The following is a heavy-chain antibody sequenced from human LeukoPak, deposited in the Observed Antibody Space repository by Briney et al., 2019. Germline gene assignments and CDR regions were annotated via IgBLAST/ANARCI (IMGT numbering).Heavy chain of an antibody. D-gene: IGHD2-15*01. CDR2: IIPIFGTA. CDR1: GGTFSSYA. CDR3: AREVVAARGGRWFDP. V-gene: IGHV1-69*06. Sequence: SVKVSCKASGGTFSSYAISWVRQAPGQGLEWMGGIIPIFGTANYAQKFQGRVTITADKSTNTAYMELSSLRSEDTAVYYCAREVVAARGGRWFDPWGQGTLVTVSS. J-gene: IGHJ5*02.